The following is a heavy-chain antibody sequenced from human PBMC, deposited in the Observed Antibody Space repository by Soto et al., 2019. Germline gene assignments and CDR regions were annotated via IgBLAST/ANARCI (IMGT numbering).Heavy chain of an antibody. CDR3: AKRTSGTTWGESDY. CDR2: ISGYRGNA. D-gene: IGHD3-16*01. J-gene: IGHJ4*02. CDR1: GYIFSDYG. Sequence: QVQVMQSGAEVKKPGDSVKVSCKTSGYIFSDYGINWVRQAPGQGLEWMGWISGYRGNANLAQKFQGRVTMTKDKPTRTAYMELRRLRSDDTAVYYCAKRTSGTTWGESDYWGQGTLVTVSS. V-gene: IGHV1-18*04.